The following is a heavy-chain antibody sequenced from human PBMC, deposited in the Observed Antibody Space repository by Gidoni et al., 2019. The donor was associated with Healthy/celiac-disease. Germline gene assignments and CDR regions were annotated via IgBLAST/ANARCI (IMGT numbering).Heavy chain of an antibody. J-gene: IGHJ6*02. V-gene: IGHV3-9*01. CDR3: AKDIFRGSGSYYNDYYYYGMDV. CDR2: ISWNSGSI. Sequence: EVQLVASGGGLVQHGRSLIPYCAASGVTFVDSAIHWVRQAPGKGLEWGSGISWNSGSIGYADSVKGRFTISRDNAKNSLYLQMNSLRAEDTALYYCAKDIFRGSGSYYNDYYYYGMDVWGQGTTVTVSS. CDR1: GVTFVDSA. D-gene: IGHD3-10*01.